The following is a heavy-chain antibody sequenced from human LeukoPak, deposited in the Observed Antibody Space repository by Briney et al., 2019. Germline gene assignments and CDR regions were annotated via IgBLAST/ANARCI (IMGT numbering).Heavy chain of an antibody. V-gene: IGHV4-38-2*02. CDR3: ARARGYDLIFDY. D-gene: IGHD5-12*01. CDR2: IYHSGST. CDR1: GYSISSGYY. Sequence: SETLSLTCTVSGYSISSGYYWGWIRQPPGKGLEWIGSIYHSGSTYYNPPLKSRVTISVDTSKNQFSLKLSSVTAADTAVYYCARARGYDLIFDYWGQGTLVTVSS. J-gene: IGHJ4*02.